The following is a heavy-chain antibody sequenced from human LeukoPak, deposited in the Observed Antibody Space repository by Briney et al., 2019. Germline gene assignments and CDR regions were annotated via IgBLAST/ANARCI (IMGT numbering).Heavy chain of an antibody. D-gene: IGHD6-19*01. V-gene: IGHV5-51*01. Sequence: GESLQISCKGSGYSFTRYWIGWVRQMPGKGLEWMGVIYPGDSDTRYSSSFQGQVTISADKSISTAYLQWSSLKASDTAMYYCARPRGSSGPFDYWGQGTLVTVSS. CDR2: IYPGDSDT. J-gene: IGHJ4*02. CDR3: ARPRGSSGPFDY. CDR1: GYSFTRYW.